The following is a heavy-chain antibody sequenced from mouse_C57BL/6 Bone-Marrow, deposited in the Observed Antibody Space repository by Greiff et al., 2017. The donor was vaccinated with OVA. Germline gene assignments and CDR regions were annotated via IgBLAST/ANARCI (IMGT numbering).Heavy chain of an antibody. CDR2: ISSGGSYT. CDR3: ARQGGISYYFDY. CDR1: GFTFSSYG. V-gene: IGHV5-6*01. Sequence: EVQGVESGGDLVKPGGSLKLSCAASGFTFSSYGMSWVRPTPDKRLEWVATISSGGSYTYYPDSVKGRFTISRDNAKNTLYLQMSSLKSEDTAMYYCARQGGISYYFDYWGQGTTLTVSS. J-gene: IGHJ2*01.